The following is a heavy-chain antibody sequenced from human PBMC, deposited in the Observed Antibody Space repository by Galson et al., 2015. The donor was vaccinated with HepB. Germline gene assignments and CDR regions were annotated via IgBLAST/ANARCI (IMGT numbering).Heavy chain of an antibody. D-gene: IGHD3-10*01. V-gene: IGHV3-7*05. Sequence: SLRLSCAASEFILSMYWMNWVRQAPGKGLEWVANIKEDGSEKNYVDSVKGRFTIARDNAKNSLYLQMNSLRAEDTAVYYCARVKRGEWYSFYYYGMDVWGRGITVTVSS. CDR3: ARVKRGEWYSFYYYGMDV. CDR2: IKEDGSEK. CDR1: EFILSMYW. J-gene: IGHJ6*02.